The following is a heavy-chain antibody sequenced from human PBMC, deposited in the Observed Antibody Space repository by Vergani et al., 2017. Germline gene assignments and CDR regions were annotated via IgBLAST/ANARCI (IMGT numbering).Heavy chain of an antibody. J-gene: IGHJ6*02. CDR1: GFTVSSNY. CDR2: SWNSGSI. Sequence: EVQLVESGGGLVQPGGSLRLSCAASGFTVSSNYMSWVRQAPGKGLEWVSGISWNSGSIGYADSVKGRFTISRDNSKNTLYLQMNSLRAEDTAVYYCAKDRREYYYYYYGMDVWGQGTTVTVSS. CDR3: AKDRREYYYYYYGMDV. V-gene: IGHV3-66*02.